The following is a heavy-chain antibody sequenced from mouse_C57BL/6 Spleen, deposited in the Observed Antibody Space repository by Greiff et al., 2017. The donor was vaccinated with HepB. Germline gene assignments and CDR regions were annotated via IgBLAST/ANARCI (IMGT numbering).Heavy chain of an antibody. CDR3: ARSYYVNLYFDV. D-gene: IGHD2-10*01. Sequence: QVQLQQPGAELVRPGSSVKLSCKASGYNFTSYWMDWVKQRPGQGLEWIGNIYPSDSETHYNQKFKDKATLTVDKSSSTAYMQLSSLTYEDSAVYYCARSYYVNLYFDVWGTGTTVTVAS. J-gene: IGHJ1*03. V-gene: IGHV1-61*01. CDR2: IYPSDSET. CDR1: GYNFTSYW.